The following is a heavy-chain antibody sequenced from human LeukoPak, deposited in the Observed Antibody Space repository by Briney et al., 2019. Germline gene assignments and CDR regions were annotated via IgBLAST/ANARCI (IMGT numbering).Heavy chain of an antibody. CDR1: GFIFSSCG. CDR3: AKGDLYGDYVILN. J-gene: IGHJ4*02. D-gene: IGHD4-17*01. CDR2: IWYDGSNK. V-gene: IGHV3-33*06. Sequence: GGSLRLSCAASGFIFSSCGMHWVRQAPGKGLEWVAVIWYDGSNKYYADSVEGRFTISRDNSKNTLYLQMNSLRAEDTAVYYCAKGDLYGDYVILNWGQGTLVTVSS.